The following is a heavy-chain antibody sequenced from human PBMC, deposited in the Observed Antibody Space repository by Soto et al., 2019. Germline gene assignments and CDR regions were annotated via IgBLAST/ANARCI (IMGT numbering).Heavy chain of an antibody. CDR2: ISASGGRT. Sequence: SGGSLRLSCRASGFTFGNYAMAWVRQAPGKGLEWVSGISASGGRTYYADSAKGRFTISRDNSNNTLYLQMSSLRAEDTAVYYCAKDLEVLSARFESWGQGALVTVYS. D-gene: IGHD2-15*01. CDR1: GFTFGNYA. CDR3: AKDLEVLSARFES. V-gene: IGHV3-23*01. J-gene: IGHJ4*02.